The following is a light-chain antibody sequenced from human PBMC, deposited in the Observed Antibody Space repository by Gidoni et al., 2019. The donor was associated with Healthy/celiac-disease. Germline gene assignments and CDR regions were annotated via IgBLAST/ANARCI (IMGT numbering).Light chain of an antibody. Sequence: QSVLTQPPSASGTPWQRVTISCSGSSSNIGSNTVNWYQQLPGTAPKLLLYSNNQRPSGVPDRFSGSKSGTSASLAISGLQSEDEADYYCAAWDDSLNAVVFGGGTKLTVL. V-gene: IGLV1-44*01. CDR2: SNN. J-gene: IGLJ2*01. CDR1: SSNIGSNT. CDR3: AAWDDSLNAVV.